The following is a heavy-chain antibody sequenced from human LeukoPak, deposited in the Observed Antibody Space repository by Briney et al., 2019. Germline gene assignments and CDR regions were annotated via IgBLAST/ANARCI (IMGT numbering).Heavy chain of an antibody. CDR3: ARLEFGSGPFYGMDV. CDR2: INAGNGNT. CDR1: GYTFTSYA. J-gene: IGHJ6*04. D-gene: IGHD3-10*01. V-gene: IGHV1-3*01. Sequence: ASVKVSCKASGYTFTSYAMHWVRQAPGQRLEWMGWINAGNGNTKYSQKFQGRVTITRDTSASTAYMELSSLRSEDTAVYYCARLEFGSGPFYGMDVWGKGTRSPSPQ.